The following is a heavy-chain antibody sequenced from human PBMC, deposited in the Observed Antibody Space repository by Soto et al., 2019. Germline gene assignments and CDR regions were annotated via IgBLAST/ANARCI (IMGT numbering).Heavy chain of an antibody. CDR1: GFTFDEFA. D-gene: IGHD2-21*01. CDR3: AKIVTGHTVVPVFDQ. V-gene: IGHV3-9*01. J-gene: IGHJ4*02. CDR2: ISWDSGSI. Sequence: EVQLVESGGGLVQPGRSLRLSCVGSGFTFDEFAIHWVRQAPGKGLEWVSGISWDSGSINYADSVRGRFTISRDNAKKSSSHHMTSLGSKDPAFYYCAKIVTGHTVVPVFDQWGRGALVTVSS.